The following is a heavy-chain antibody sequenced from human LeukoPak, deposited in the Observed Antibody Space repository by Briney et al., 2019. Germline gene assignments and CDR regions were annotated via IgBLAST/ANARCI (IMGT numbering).Heavy chain of an antibody. CDR1: GGTFSSYA. D-gene: IGHD3-3*01. V-gene: IGHV1-69*01. Sequence: SVKVSCKASGGTFSSYAISWVRQAPGQGLEWMGGIIPIFGTANYAQKFQGRVTITADESTSTAYMELSSLRSEDTAVYYCATSITIFGVVINGWFDPWGQGTLVTVSS. J-gene: IGHJ5*02. CDR3: ATSITIFGVVINGWFDP. CDR2: IIPIFGTA.